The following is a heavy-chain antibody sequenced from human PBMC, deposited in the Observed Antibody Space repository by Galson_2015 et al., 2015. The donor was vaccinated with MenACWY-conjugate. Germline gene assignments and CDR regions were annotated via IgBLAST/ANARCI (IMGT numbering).Heavy chain of an antibody. V-gene: IGHV3-33*01. CDR3: ARESRGYSYSYARDAFDV. CDR1: GFIFSSYG. D-gene: IGHD5-18*01. CDR2: IWCDGSNK. J-gene: IGHJ3*01. Sequence: SLRLSCAAAGFIFSSYGMHWIRQAPGKGLEWVAVIWCDGSNKYYADSVKGRFTISRDKSKNTLYLQMNSLRAEDTAVYYCARESRGYSYSYARDAFDVWGQGTMVTV.